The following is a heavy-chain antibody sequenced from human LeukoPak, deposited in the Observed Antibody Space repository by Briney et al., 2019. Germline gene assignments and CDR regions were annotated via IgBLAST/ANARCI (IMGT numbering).Heavy chain of an antibody. CDR2: TSSDLNVK. CDR1: GFTFRNYV. J-gene: IGHJ4*02. CDR3: ASIRGYRGYCSSTSCYMPFDY. D-gene: IGHD2-2*01. Sequence: GGSLRLSCAASGFTFRNYVIHWVRQAPGKGLEWVAVTSSDLNVKLYADSVKGRFTISRDNSRSTLYLQMNSLRPEDTAIYYCASIRGYRGYCSSTSCYMPFDYWGQGTLVTVSS. V-gene: IGHV3-30-3*01.